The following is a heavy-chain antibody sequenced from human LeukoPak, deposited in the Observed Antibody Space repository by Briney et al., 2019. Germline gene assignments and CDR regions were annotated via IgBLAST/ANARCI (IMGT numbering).Heavy chain of an antibody. V-gene: IGHV1-18*01. D-gene: IGHD1-26*01. CDR1: GYTFTSYG. CDR3: ARENREYGMDV. J-gene: IGHJ6*02. Sequence: ASVKVSCKASGYTFTSYGISWVRQAPGQGLEWMGWISAYNGNTNYAQKLQGRVTMTTDTSTSTVYMELSSLRSEDTAVYYCARENREYGMDVWGQGTTVTVSS. CDR2: ISAYNGNT.